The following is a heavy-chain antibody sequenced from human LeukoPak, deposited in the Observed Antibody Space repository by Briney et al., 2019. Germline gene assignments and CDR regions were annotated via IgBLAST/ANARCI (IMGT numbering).Heavy chain of an antibody. CDR1: GFTFSSYE. J-gene: IGHJ3*02. V-gene: IGHV3-48*03. CDR2: ISSSGSTK. Sequence: PGGSLRLSCAASGFTFSSYEMNWVSQAPGKGLEWVSYISSSGSTKNYADSVKGRFTISRDNAKNSLYLQMNSLRAEDTALYYCARSYGGNAWGAFDIWGQGTMVTVSS. D-gene: IGHD4-23*01. CDR3: ARSYGGNAWGAFDI.